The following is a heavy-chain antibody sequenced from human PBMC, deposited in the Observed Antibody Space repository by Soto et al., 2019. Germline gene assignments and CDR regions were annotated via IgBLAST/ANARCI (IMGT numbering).Heavy chain of an antibody. CDR1: GGSISSSSYY. V-gene: IGHV4-39*02. J-gene: IGHJ4*02. CDR2: IYYNGST. D-gene: IGHD3-3*01. CDR3: AREGGRIFGAVDY. Sequence: QLQLQESGPGLVKPSETLSLTCTVSGGSISSSSYYWGWIRQPPGKGLEWIGSIYYNGSTYYNPSLKSRVTISVDTSKNQFSLKLSSVTAADTAVYYCAREGGRIFGAVDYWGQGTLVTVSS.